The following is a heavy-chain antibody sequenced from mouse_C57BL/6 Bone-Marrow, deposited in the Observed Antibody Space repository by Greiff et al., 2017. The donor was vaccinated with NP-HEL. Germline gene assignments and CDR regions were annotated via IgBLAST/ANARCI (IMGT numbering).Heavy chain of an antibody. J-gene: IGHJ4*01. CDR2: IRSKSNNYAT. Sequence: EVQRVESGGGLVQPKGSLKLSCAASGFSFNTYAMNWVRQAPGKGLEWVARIRSKSNNYATYYADSVKDRFTISRDDSESMLYLQMNNLKTEDTAMYYCVRLYYDYPLDYWGQGTSVTVSS. V-gene: IGHV10-1*01. D-gene: IGHD2-4*01. CDR1: GFSFNTYA. CDR3: VRLYYDYPLDY.